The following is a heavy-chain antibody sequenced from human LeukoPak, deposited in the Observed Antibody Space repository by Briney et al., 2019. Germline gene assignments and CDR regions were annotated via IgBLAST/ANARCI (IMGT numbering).Heavy chain of an antibody. CDR3: AKKGGIVVVPAAPYYFDY. D-gene: IGHD2-2*01. CDR1: GFTFSSYA. Sequence: AGGSLRLSCAASGFTFSSYAMSWVRQAPGKGLEWVSAISGSGGSTYYADSVKGRFTISRDNSKHTLYLQMNSLRAKDTAVYYCAKKGGIVVVPAAPYYFDYWGQGTLVTVSS. CDR2: ISGSGGST. J-gene: IGHJ4*02. V-gene: IGHV3-23*01.